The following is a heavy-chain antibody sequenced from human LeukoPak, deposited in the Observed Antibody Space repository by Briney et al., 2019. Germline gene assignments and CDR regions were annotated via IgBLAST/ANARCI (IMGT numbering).Heavy chain of an antibody. D-gene: IGHD3/OR15-3a*01. CDR2: IYYSGNT. V-gene: IGHV4-39*01. Sequence: SETLSLTCTVSGVSISSSNSYWGRIRQPPGKGLEWIGSIYYSGNTYYNASLKSRVTISIDTSKNQFSLRLTSVTAADTAVYYCARQTGSGLFTLPGGQGTLVTVSS. J-gene: IGHJ4*02. CDR3: ARQTGSGLFTLP. CDR1: GVSISSSNSY.